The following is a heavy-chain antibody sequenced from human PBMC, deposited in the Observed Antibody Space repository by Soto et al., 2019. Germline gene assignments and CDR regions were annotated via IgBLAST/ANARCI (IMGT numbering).Heavy chain of an antibody. D-gene: IGHD6-13*01. CDR2: INAYNGKT. V-gene: IGHV1-18*01. CDR3: ARGSSPVDFDY. J-gene: IGHJ4*02. Sequence: QVQLVQSGAEVKKPGASVKVSCKTSGYTFSNYGINWVRQAPGQGLEWMGWINAYNGKTNFAQRLQGRVTLTTDTSTSTAYMELMSLRSDDTVVYYCARGSSPVDFDYWGQGTLVTVSS. CDR1: GYTFSNYG.